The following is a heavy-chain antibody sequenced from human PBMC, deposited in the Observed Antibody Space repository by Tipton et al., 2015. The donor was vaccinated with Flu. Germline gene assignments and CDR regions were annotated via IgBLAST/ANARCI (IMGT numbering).Heavy chain of an antibody. CDR3: ARLSSNWYHQLNN. CDR2: ISYSGST. D-gene: IGHD6-13*01. Sequence: LRLSCTVSGGSISSGSYYWSWIRQPAGKGLEWIGYISYSGSTNYNPSLKSRVTIPVDTSKNQFSLKLSPVTAADTAVYYCARLSSNWYHQLNNWGQGTLVTVSS. CDR1: GGSISSGSYY. J-gene: IGHJ4*02. V-gene: IGHV4-61*10.